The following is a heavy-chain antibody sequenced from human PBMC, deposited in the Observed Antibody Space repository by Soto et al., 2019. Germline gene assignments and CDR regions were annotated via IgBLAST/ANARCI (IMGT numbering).Heavy chain of an antibody. J-gene: IGHJ5*02. V-gene: IGHV5-51*01. CDR1: GYSFTSYW. D-gene: IGHD5-18*01. Sequence: GESLKISCKGSGYSFTSYWIGWVRQMPGKGLEWMGIIYPGDSDTRYSPSFQGQVTISADKSISTAYLQWSSLKASDTAMYYCARLFGVGGYSYGRNWIDPWGQGTLVTVSS. CDR2: IYPGDSDT. CDR3: ARLFGVGGYSYGRNWIDP.